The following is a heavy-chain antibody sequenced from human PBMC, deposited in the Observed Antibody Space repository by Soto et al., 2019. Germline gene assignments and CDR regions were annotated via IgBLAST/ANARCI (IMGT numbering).Heavy chain of an antibody. V-gene: IGHV3-9*01. J-gene: IGHJ4*02. Sequence: PGGSLRLSCAASGFTFDDYAMHWVRQAPGKGLEWVSGISWNSGIIDYAESVKGRFTISRDNAKNSLYLQMNSLRAEDTALYYCAKGYSYGVLEPLGYWGQGTLVTVAS. D-gene: IGHD5-18*01. CDR1: GFTFDDYA. CDR2: ISWNSGII. CDR3: AKGYSYGVLEPLGY.